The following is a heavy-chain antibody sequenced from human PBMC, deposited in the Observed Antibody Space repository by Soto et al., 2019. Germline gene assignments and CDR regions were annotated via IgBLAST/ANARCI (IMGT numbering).Heavy chain of an antibody. CDR2: IIPIFGTA. CDR1: GGTFSSYA. V-gene: IGHV1-69*13. J-gene: IGHJ6*02. Sequence: SVKVSCKASGGTFSSYAISWVRQAPGQGLEWMGGIIPIFGTANYAQKFQGRVTITADESTSTAYMELSSLRSEDTAVYYCAREQYYYGSGSPQLDYYYYGMDVWGQGTTVTVSS. D-gene: IGHD3-10*01. CDR3: AREQYYYGSGSPQLDYYYYGMDV.